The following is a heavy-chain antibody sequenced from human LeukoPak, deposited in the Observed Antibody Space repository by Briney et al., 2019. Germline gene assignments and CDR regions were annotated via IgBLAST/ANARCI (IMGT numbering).Heavy chain of an antibody. V-gene: IGHV1-24*01. CDR1: GYIITELS. Sequence: VSVKVSCKVSGYIITELSMHWVRQAPGKGLEWMGSFDPEDGETIYAQKFQGRVTMTEDTSTDTAYMELSSLRSEDTAVYYCATVGAYWGDYWGQGTLVTVSS. CDR2: FDPEDGET. CDR3: ATVGAYWGDY. D-gene: IGHD1-26*01. J-gene: IGHJ4*02.